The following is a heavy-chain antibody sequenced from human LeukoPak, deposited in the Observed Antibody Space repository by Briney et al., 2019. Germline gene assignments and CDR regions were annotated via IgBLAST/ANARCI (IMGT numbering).Heavy chain of an antibody. CDR1: GFTFSSYG. CDR3: AKVLRSLEWLGNSGDV. V-gene: IGHV3-30*02. J-gene: IGHJ6*04. CDR2: IRYDGSNK. Sequence: PGGSLRLSCAASGFTFSSYGMHWVRQAPGKGLEWVAFIRYDGSNKYYADSVKGRFTISRDNSKNTLYLQMNSLRAEDTAVYYCAKVLRSLEWLGNSGDVWGKGTTVTVSS. D-gene: IGHD3-3*01.